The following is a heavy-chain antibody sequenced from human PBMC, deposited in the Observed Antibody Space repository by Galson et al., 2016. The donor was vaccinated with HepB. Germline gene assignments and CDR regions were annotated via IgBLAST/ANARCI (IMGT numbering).Heavy chain of an antibody. D-gene: IGHD2-8*02. Sequence: PALVKPTQTLTLTCTFSGFSLSTRGMCVSWIRQPPGKALEWLARIDWDDKKHHSTSLETRLTISKDTSENQVVLTMTNMDPVDTATYYCPRTPRYCTGDGCDAFDIWGQGTLVTVSS. CDR3: PRTPRYCTGDGCDAFDI. CDR2: IDWDDKK. J-gene: IGHJ3*02. V-gene: IGHV2-70*11. CDR1: GFSLSTRGMC.